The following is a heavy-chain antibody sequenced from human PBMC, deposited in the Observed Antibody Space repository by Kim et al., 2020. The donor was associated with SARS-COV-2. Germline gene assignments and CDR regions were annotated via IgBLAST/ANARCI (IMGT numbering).Heavy chain of an antibody. CDR2: ISYDGNLE. CDR1: GFTFENFA. J-gene: IGHJ4*02. Sequence: GGSLRLSCAASGFTFENFAMHWVRQAPGKGLQWVALISYDGNLEYYSDSVKGRFTVSRDNSKDTVYLEMNSLTGDDTAVYYCAKERRGYYSEYWGQGTLV. CDR3: AKERRGYYSEY. V-gene: IGHV3-30*01.